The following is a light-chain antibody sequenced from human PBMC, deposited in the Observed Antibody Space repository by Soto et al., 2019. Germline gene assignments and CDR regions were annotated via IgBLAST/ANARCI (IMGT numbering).Light chain of an antibody. CDR2: KAS. J-gene: IGKJ4*01. Sequence: DIQMTQSPSTLSASVGDRVTITCLASQSISSWLAWYQQKPGKAPKLLIYKASSLESGVPSRFSGSGSGTEFTLTISSLQPDDFATYYCQHYNSYPLTFGGGTKVEIK. CDR1: QSISSW. V-gene: IGKV1-5*03. CDR3: QHYNSYPLT.